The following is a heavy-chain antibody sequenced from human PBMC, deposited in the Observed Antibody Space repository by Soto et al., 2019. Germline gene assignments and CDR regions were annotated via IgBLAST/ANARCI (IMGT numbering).Heavy chain of an antibody. V-gene: IGHV3-7*02. Sequence: EMQLVESGGALVQPRGSLRLSCAASGFTFSSSWMAWVRQAPGKGLEWVANINPEGSAEYYVDSVKGRFTISRDNAKNSLYLQMNSLRLEDTALYYCARHGVWCFDFWGQGTLVSISS. CDR1: GFTFSSSW. D-gene: IGHD2-8*02. CDR2: INPEGSAE. CDR3: ARHGVWCFDF. J-gene: IGHJ4*02.